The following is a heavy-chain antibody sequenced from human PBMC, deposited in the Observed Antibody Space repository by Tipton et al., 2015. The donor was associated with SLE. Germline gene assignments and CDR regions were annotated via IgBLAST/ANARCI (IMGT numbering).Heavy chain of an antibody. Sequence: GSLRLSCAASGFTFSSYWMSWVRQAPGKGLEWVANIKLDGSERYYVDSVKGRFTISRDNAKNSLYLQMNSLRAEDTAVHYCTGWGMDVWGQGTTVTVSS. D-gene: IGHD1-26*01. J-gene: IGHJ6*02. CDR1: GFTFSSYW. V-gene: IGHV3-7*01. CDR3: TGWGMDV. CDR2: IKLDGSER.